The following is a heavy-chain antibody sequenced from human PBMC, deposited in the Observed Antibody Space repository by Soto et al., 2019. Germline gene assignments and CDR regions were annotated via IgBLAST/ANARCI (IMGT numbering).Heavy chain of an antibody. CDR2: MNPNSGNT. D-gene: IGHD4-17*01. V-gene: IGHV1-8*01. CDR3: ARFNRGGPGRELSYGDYA. CDR1: GYTFTSYD. J-gene: IGHJ4*02. Sequence: QVQLVQSGAELKKPGASVKVSCKASGYTFTSYDINWVRQATGQGLEWMGWMNPNSGNTGYAQKFQGRVTMTRNTSISTAYMELSSLRSEDTAVYYCARFNRGGPGRELSYGDYAWGQGTLVTVSS.